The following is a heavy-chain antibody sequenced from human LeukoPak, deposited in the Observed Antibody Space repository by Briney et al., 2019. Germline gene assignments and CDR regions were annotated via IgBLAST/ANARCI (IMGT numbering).Heavy chain of an antibody. CDR1: GGTFSSYA. V-gene: IGHV1-69*13. D-gene: IGHD2-2*01. Sequence: ASVEVSCKASGGTFSSYAISWVRQAPGQGLEWMGGIIPIFGTANYAQKFQGRVTITADESTSTAYMELSSLRSEDTAVYYCARVYDSTRPLAFDIWGQGTMVTVSS. CDR2: IIPIFGTA. CDR3: ARVYDSTRPLAFDI. J-gene: IGHJ3*02.